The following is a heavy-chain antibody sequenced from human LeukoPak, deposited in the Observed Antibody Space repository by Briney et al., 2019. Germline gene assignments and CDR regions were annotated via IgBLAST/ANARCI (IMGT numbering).Heavy chain of an antibody. V-gene: IGHV3-30*02. Sequence: GGSLRLSCGASGFTFISYGIHWVRQAPGKGLEWVAFIRYDGRNKYYVDSVKGRFTISRDNSKNMLSLQMNSLRGEDTAVYYCAKDRIGGYSYGNALDYWGQGTLVTVSS. CDR3: AKDRIGGYSYGNALDY. CDR1: GFTFISYG. D-gene: IGHD5-18*01. J-gene: IGHJ4*02. CDR2: IRYDGRNK.